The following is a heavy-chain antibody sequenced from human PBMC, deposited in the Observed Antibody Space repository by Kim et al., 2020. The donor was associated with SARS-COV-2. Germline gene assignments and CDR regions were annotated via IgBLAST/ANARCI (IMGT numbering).Heavy chain of an antibody. CDR1: GGSISSGGYY. J-gene: IGHJ4*02. D-gene: IGHD2-15*01. V-gene: IGHV4-31*03. CDR3: ARKVGAAYFDY. CDR2: IYYSGST. Sequence: SETLSLTCTVSGGSISSGGYYWSWIRQHPGKGLEWIGYIYYSGSTYYNPSLKSRVTISVDTSKNQFSLKLSSVTAADTAVYYCARKVGAAYFDYWGQGTLLTVSS.